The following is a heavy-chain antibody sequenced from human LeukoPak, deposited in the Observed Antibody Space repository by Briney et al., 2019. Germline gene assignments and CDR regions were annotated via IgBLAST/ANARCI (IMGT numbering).Heavy chain of an antibody. J-gene: IGHJ3*02. V-gene: IGHV3-30-3*01. Sequence: PGGSLRLSCAASGFTFSSYAMHWVRQAPGKGLEWVAVISYDGSNKYYADSVKGRFTISRDNSKNTLYLQMNSLRAEDTAVYYCARGSGSSWYAFDIWGQGTMVTVSS. D-gene: IGHD6-13*01. CDR2: ISYDGSNK. CDR1: GFTFSSYA. CDR3: ARGSGSSWYAFDI.